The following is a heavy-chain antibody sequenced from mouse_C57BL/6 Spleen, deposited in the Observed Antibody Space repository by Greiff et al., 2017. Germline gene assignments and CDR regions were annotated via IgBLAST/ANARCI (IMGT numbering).Heavy chain of an antibody. J-gene: IGHJ2*01. CDR3: ARDYGSSYGGY. D-gene: IGHD1-1*01. CDR1: GYTFTSYW. CDR2: IDPSDSYT. V-gene: IGHV1-69*01. Sequence: QVQLQQPGAELVMPGASVKLSCKASGYTFTSYWMHWVKQRPGQGLEWIGEIDPSDSYTNYNQKFKGKSTLTVDKSSSTAYMQLSSLTSEDSAVYDCARDYGSSYGGYWGQGTTLTVST.